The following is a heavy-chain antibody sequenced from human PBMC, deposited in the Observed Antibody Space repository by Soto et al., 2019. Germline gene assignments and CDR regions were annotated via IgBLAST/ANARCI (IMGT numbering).Heavy chain of an antibody. CDR1: GGTFSSYA. J-gene: IGHJ4*02. D-gene: IGHD3-3*01. CDR2: VIPIFGTA. CDR3: ARDHLDHDFWSGYYRSFDY. Sequence: GASVKVSCKASGGTFSSYAISWVRQAPGQGLEWMGGVIPIFGTANYAQKFQGRVTITADESTSTAYMELSSLRSEDTAVYYCARDHLDHDFWSGYYRSFDYWGQGTLVTVSS. V-gene: IGHV1-69*13.